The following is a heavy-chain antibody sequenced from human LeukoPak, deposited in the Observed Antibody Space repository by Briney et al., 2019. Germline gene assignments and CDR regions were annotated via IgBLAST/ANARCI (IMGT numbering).Heavy chain of an antibody. CDR3: ARDRDSNTDY. D-gene: IGHD6-13*01. J-gene: IGHJ4*02. CDR2: IRAYNGNT. V-gene: IGHV1-18*01. CDR1: GYTFTRYG. Sequence: GASVTVSCKASGYTFTRYGISWVRQAPGQGVEWMGWIRAYNGNTNYAQKLQGRVTMTTDTSTSTAYMELRSLRSDDTAVYYCARDRDSNTDYWGQGTLVTVSS.